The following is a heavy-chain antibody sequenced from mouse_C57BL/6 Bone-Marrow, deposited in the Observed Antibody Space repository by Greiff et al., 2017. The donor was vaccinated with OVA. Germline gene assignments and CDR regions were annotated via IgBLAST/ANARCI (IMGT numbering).Heavy chain of an antibody. CDR1: GYTFTSYT. D-gene: IGHD1-1*01. CDR3: ARSLYYYPFAY. CDR2: INPSSGYT. V-gene: IGHV1-4*01. J-gene: IGHJ3*01. Sequence: VQLQQSGAELARPGASVKMSCKASGYTFTSYTMHWVKQRPGQGLEWIGYINPSSGYTKYNQKFKDKATLTADKSSSTAYMQLSSLTSEDSAVYYCARSLYYYPFAYWGQGTLVTVSA.